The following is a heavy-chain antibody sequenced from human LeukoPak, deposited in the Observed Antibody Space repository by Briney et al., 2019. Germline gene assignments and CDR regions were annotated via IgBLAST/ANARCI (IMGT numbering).Heavy chain of an antibody. V-gene: IGHV3-7*01. CDR2: IKQDGSEK. D-gene: IGHD2-8*01. J-gene: IGHJ4*02. CDR1: GFTLSSYW. Sequence: TGGSLRLSCAASGFTLSSYWMSWVRQAPGKGLEWVANIKQDGSEKYYVDSVKGRFTISRDNAKNSLYLQMNSLRAEDTAVYYCARDSSVGTQLMGYWGQGTLVTVSS. CDR3: ARDSSVGTQLMGY.